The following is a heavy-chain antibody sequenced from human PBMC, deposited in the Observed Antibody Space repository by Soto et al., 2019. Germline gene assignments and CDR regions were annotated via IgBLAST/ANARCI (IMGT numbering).Heavy chain of an antibody. D-gene: IGHD1-1*01. Sequence: QVQLVESGGGVVQPGRSLRLSCAASGFTFSSYAMHWVRQAPGKGLEWVAVISYDGSNKYYADSVKGRFTSSRDNSKNTLYLQMNSLRAEDTAVYYCSRDSWNDEEGGVYWGQGTLVTVSS. CDR2: ISYDGSNK. CDR1: GFTFSSYA. J-gene: IGHJ4*02. CDR3: SRDSWNDEEGGVY. V-gene: IGHV3-30-3*01.